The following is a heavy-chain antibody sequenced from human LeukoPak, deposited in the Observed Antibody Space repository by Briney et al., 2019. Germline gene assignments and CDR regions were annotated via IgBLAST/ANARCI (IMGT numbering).Heavy chain of an antibody. CDR2: ISAYNGDT. CDR3: VRDPSNSSGRYAYFDY. CDR1: GFTFTRYG. Sequence: ASVKVSCKTSGFTFTRYGISWVRQAPGQGLQWMGWISAYNGDTNFAQKFQGRLTITTDTSTTTAYMELRSLRSDDTAVYYCVRDPSNSSGRYAYFDYWGQGALVTVSS. V-gene: IGHV1-18*01. D-gene: IGHD3-22*01. J-gene: IGHJ4*02.